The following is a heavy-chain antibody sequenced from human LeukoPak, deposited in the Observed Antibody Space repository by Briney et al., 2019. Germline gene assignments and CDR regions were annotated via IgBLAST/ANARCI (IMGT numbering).Heavy chain of an antibody. V-gene: IGHV3-21*01. CDR2: ISSSSSYI. J-gene: IGHJ4*02. CDR1: GFTFSSYS. D-gene: IGHD1-26*01. Sequence: PGGSLRLSCAASGFTFSSYSMNWVRQAPGKGLEWVSSISSSSSYIYYADSVKGRFTISRDDAKNSLYLQMNSLRAEDTAVYYCARDLSGATPINWGQGTLVTVSS. CDR3: ARDLSGATPIN.